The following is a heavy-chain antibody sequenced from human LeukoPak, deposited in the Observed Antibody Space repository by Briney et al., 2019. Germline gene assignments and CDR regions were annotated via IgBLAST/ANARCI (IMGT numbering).Heavy chain of an antibody. J-gene: IGHJ4*02. V-gene: IGHV3-23*01. Sequence: PGGSLRLSCAASGFTFTRNAMAWVRQAPGKGLEWVSAIDGSGGTTFYADSVKGRVTISGVQSTNTVYLQMNSLRADDTAVYYCAKAHCSSTSCSRADNWGQGTLVTVSS. D-gene: IGHD2-2*01. CDR3: AKAHCSSTSCSRADN. CDR2: IDGSGGTT. CDR1: GFTFTRNA.